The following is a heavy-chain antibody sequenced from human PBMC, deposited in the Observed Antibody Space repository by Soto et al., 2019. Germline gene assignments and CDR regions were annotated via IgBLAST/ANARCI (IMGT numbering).Heavy chain of an antibody. V-gene: IGHV4-31*03. CDR3: ARGSGVGSGYYFDSRSNWFDP. Sequence: NPSETLSLTCTVSGGSISSGGYYWSWIRQHPGKGLEWIGYIYYSGSTYYNPSLKSRVTISVDTSKNQFSLKLSSVTAADTAVYYCARGSGVGSGYYFDSRSNWFDPWGQGTLVTVSS. CDR1: GGSISSGGYY. J-gene: IGHJ5*02. D-gene: IGHD3-3*01. CDR2: IYYSGST.